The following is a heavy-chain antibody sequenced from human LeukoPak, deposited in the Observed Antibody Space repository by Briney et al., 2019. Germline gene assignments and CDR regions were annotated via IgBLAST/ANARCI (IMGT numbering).Heavy chain of an antibody. Sequence: GGSLRLSCAASGFTVSSNCMSWARQAPGKGLEWVSVIYSGGSTYYADSVKGRFTISRNNSKNTLYLQMNSLRAEDTAVYYCARDTVTPPYYFDYWGQGALVTVSS. D-gene: IGHD4-11*01. CDR3: ARDTVTPPYYFDY. CDR2: IYSGGST. CDR1: GFTVSSNC. J-gene: IGHJ4*02. V-gene: IGHV3-66*02.